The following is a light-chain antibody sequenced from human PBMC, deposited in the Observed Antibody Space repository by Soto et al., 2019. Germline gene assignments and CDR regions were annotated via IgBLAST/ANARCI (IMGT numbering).Light chain of an antibody. CDR2: AAS. CDR1: QGIGKS. V-gene: IGKV1-27*01. Sequence: DIQMTQSPSSLSASVGDRVTITCRPSQGIGKSLAWYQQKPGKVPKVLIHAASTLQSGVPSRFSGSGSGTDFNLTISSLQPEDVATYYCQKYDSAPTFGPGTKVEIK. CDR3: QKYDSAPT. J-gene: IGKJ1*01.